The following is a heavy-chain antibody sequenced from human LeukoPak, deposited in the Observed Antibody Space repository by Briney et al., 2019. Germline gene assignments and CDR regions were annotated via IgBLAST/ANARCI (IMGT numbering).Heavy chain of an antibody. CDR3: ARGRRGSYYTFQV. V-gene: IGHV3-48*03. CDR2: ISSSGRTI. Sequence: GGSLRLSCAASGFIFSSYEMNWVRQAPGKGLEWVSYISSSGRTIYYADSVKGRFTISRDSAKNSVSSQLSSLTAEDTAVYYCARGRRGSYYTFQVWGQGTLVSVSS. CDR1: GFIFSSYE. D-gene: IGHD3-16*01. J-gene: IGHJ4*02.